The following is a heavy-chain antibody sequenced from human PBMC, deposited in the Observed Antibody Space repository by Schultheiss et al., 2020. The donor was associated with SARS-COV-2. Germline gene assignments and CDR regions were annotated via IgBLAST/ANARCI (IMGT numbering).Heavy chain of an antibody. D-gene: IGHD7-27*01. CDR2: IYTSGST. CDR3: ARAGWGNYYYGMDV. J-gene: IGHJ6*02. Sequence: TLSQTRTGAGGSISSGSYYWSWIRQPAGKGLEWIGRIYTSGSTNYNPSLKSRVTISVDTSKNQFSLKLSSVTAADTAVYYCARAGWGNYYYGMDVWGQGTTVTVSS. CDR1: GGSISSGSYY. V-gene: IGHV4-61*02.